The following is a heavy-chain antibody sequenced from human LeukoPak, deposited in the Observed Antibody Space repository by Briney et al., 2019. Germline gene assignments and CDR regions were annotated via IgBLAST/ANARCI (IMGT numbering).Heavy chain of an antibody. J-gene: IGHJ4*02. CDR1: GYTFTSYG. Sequence: ASVKVSCKAYGYTFTSYGISWERQAPGQGLEWMGWISAYNGNTNYAQKFQGRVTMTTDTSTSTAYMELRSLRSDDTAVYYCARAKGIAVAGTSDYWGQGTLVTVSS. D-gene: IGHD6-19*01. V-gene: IGHV1-18*01. CDR2: ISAYNGNT. CDR3: ARAKGIAVAGTSDY.